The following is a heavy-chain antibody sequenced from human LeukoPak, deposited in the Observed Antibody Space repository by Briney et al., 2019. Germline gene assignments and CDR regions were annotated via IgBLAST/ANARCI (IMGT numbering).Heavy chain of an antibody. CDR1: GFTVSSNY. D-gene: IGHD3-22*01. CDR2: IYSGGST. V-gene: IGHV3-53*01. CDR3: ARDPHYYDSSGSGDAFDI. Sequence: PGGSLRLSCAASGFTVSSNYMSWVRQAPGKGLEWVSVIYSGGSTYYADSVKGRFTISRDNSKNTLYLQVNSLRAEDTAVYYCARDPHYYDSSGSGDAFDIWGQGTMVTVSS. J-gene: IGHJ3*02.